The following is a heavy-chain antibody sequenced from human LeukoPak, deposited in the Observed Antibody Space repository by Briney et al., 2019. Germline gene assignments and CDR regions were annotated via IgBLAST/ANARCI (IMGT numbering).Heavy chain of an antibody. D-gene: IGHD3-16*01. Sequence: SETLSLTCTVSGGSINTYYWSWIRQPPGKGLEWIGYIYYSGSTNYNPSLKSRVTISVDTSKNQFSLKLSSVTAADTAVYYCARGGGTGLSDVWGQGTTVTVSS. CDR1: GGSINTYY. J-gene: IGHJ6*02. CDR3: ARGGGTGLSDV. CDR2: IYYSGST. V-gene: IGHV4-59*01.